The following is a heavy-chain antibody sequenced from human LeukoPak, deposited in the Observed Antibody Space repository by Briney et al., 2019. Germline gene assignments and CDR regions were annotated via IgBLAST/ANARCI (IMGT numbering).Heavy chain of an antibody. V-gene: IGHV3-23*01. CDR2: IIDNGDTT. J-gene: IGHJ6*03. CDR3: AKLGGQEIYNYYVGV. CDR1: GFNFNRYA. Sequence: GGSLRLSCAASGFNFNRYAMSWVRQAPGKGLEWVSGIIDNGDTTYHANSVKGRFTISRDNSKNTLYLQMHSLRAEDTAVYYCAKLGGQEIYNYYVGVWGKGTAVAVSS. D-gene: IGHD3-16*01.